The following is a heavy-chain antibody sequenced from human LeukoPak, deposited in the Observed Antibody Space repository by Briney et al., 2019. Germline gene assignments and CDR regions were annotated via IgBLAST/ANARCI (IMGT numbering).Heavy chain of an antibody. CDR1: GFTFSSYA. D-gene: IGHD1-26*01. J-gene: IGHJ4*02. CDR2: ISGSGGST. Sequence: QHWGSLRLSCAASGFTFSSYAKGWVRQAPGKGLEWVSAISGSGGSTYYADSVKGRFTISRDNSKNTLYLQMNSLRAEDTAVYYCAKEWELPRPNDYWGQGTLVTVSS. V-gene: IGHV3-23*01. CDR3: AKEWELPRPNDY.